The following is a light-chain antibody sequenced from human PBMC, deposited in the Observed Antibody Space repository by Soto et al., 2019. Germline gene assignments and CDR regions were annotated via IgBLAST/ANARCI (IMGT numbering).Light chain of an antibody. CDR2: EDN. CDR3: QSYDGNNRV. CDR1: SGSIASKY. J-gene: IGLJ3*02. V-gene: IGLV6-57*04. Sequence: NFMLSQPHSVSESPGKTVTISCTRSSGSIASKYVQWYQQRPGSAPTTVIYEDNRRPSGVPDRFSGSIDSSSNSASLAIFGLKAEDEADYYCQSYDGNNRVFGGGTKLTVL.